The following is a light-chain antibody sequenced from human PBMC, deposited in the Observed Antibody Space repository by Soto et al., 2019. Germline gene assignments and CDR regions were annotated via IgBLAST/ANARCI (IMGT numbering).Light chain of an antibody. CDR3: QQYQSYLYT. CDR2: DAS. Sequence: DIQMTQSPSTLSASVGDRVTITCRANETISFWLALYQQKPRKAPKLLISDASTLESGVPSRFSGSGSGTEFTLTIGSLQPDDFGTYYCQQYQSYLYTFGQGTKVDIK. CDR1: ETISFW. J-gene: IGKJ2*01. V-gene: IGKV1-5*01.